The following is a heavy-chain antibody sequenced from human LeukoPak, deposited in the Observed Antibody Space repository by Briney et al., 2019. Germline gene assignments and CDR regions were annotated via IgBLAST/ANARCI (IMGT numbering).Heavy chain of an antibody. CDR2: ISSSSYI. CDR3: ARDPAYDFWSGYYNDYYYYYGMDV. Sequence: GGSLRLSCAASGFTFSSYSMNWVRQAPGKGLEWVSSISSSSYIYYADSVKGRFTISRDNAKNSLYLQMNSLRAEDTAVYYCARDPAYDFWSGYYNDYYYYYGMDVWGQGTTVTVSS. J-gene: IGHJ6*02. V-gene: IGHV3-21*01. CDR1: GFTFSSYS. D-gene: IGHD3-3*01.